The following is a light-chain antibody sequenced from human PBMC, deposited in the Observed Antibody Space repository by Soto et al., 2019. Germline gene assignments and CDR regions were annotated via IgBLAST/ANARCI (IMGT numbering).Light chain of an antibody. Sequence: EIVFTQSPSTLSLSPGERGTLSCRASQSVSSSYLAWYQQKPGQAPRLLIYGASSRATGIPDRFSGSGSGTDFTLTISRLEPEDFAVYYCQQYGSSSWTFGQGTKVDIK. CDR3: QQYGSSSWT. CDR1: QSVSSSY. CDR2: GAS. J-gene: IGKJ1*01. V-gene: IGKV3-20*01.